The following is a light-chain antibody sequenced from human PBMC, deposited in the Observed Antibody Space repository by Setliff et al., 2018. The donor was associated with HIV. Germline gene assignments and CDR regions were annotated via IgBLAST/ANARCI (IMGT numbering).Light chain of an antibody. CDR1: QSLLSSADNYNY. J-gene: IGKJ4*01. CDR3: QQYYSSPIT. V-gene: IGKV4-1*01. Sequence: IVMTQSPDSLAVSLGERATVKCKSSQSLLSSADNYNYLAWYQQKTGQPPKLLFYWASDRESGVPDRFSVSGSATDFTLTITNLQAEDVAVYYCQQYYSSPITFGGGTKG. CDR2: WAS.